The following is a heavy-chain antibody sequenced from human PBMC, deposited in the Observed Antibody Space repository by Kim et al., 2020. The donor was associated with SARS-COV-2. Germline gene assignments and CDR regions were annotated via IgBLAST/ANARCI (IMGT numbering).Heavy chain of an antibody. J-gene: IGHJ3*02. Sequence: SGPTLVNPTQTLTLTCTFSGFSLSASGMCVSWIRQPPGKALEWLALIDWDDDKYYSTSLKTRLTISKDTSKNQVVLTMTNMDPVDTATYYCARMPALDYDFWSGYPKTGAFDIWGQGTMVTVSS. D-gene: IGHD3-3*01. CDR3: ARMPALDYDFWSGYPKTGAFDI. CDR2: IDWDDDK. CDR1: GFSLSASGMC. V-gene: IGHV2-70*01.